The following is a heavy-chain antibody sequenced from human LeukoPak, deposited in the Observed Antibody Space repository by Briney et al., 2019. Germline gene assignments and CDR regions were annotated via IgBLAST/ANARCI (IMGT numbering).Heavy chain of an antibody. D-gene: IGHD3-10*01. Sequence: GGSLRLSCPASGLTVTNAWMNWVRQAPGEGLDWVGRIASKTDGGATDYAAPVKGRFTISRDDSKNTLNLQMNSLKTEDTAVYYCTTGIRGDWGQGTLVTVSS. CDR3: TTGIRGD. CDR2: IASKTDGGAT. V-gene: IGHV3-15*07. CDR1: GLTVTNAW. J-gene: IGHJ4*02.